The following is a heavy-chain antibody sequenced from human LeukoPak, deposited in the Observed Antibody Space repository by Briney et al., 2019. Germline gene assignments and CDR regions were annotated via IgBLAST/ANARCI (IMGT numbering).Heavy chain of an antibody. CDR2: IYHSGST. J-gene: IGHJ6*03. CDR3: ARRPYNYSYYYYMDV. V-gene: IGHV4-38-2*02. CDR1: GYSISSGYY. Sequence: PSETLSLTCTVSGYSISSGYYWGWIRQPPGKGLEWIGSIYHSGSTNYNPSLKSRVTISVDTSKNQFSLKLSSVTAADTAVYYCARRPYNYSYYYYMDVWGKGTTVTISS.